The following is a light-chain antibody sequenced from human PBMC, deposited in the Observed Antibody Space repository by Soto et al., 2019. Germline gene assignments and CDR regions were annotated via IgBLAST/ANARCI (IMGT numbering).Light chain of an antibody. CDR2: AAS. V-gene: IGKV1-39*01. CDR3: QQSYSTPIT. Sequence: DIQMTQSPSSLSASVGDRVTITCRASQSIISYLNWYQQKPGKAPKLLIYAASSLQSGVPSRFSGSGSGTDFTLTISSLQPEDFATYYCQQSYSTPITFGQGTRRRL. CDR1: QSIISY. J-gene: IGKJ5*01.